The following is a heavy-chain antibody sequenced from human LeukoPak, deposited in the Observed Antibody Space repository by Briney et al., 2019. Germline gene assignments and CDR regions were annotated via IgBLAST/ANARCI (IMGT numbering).Heavy chain of an antibody. V-gene: IGHV1-3*01. CDR1: GYTLSSFA. Sequence: ASVKVSCKASGYTLSSFAMHWVRQAPGQRLEWMRRLNAANGNSQYSQKFQDRVTITSDTSASTAYMELSSLRSEDTAVYYCASGSSWSNNWFDPWGQGTLVTVSS. J-gene: IGHJ5*02. CDR3: ASGSSWSNNWFDP. CDR2: LNAANGNS. D-gene: IGHD6-13*01.